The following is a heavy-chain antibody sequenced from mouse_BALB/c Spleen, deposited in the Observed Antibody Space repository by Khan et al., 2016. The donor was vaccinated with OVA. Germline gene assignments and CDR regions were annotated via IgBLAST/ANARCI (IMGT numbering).Heavy chain of an antibody. CDR2: INPYNDGA. CDR1: GYTFTNYI. D-gene: IGHD1-1*01. V-gene: IGHV1S136*01. CDR3: ARDFGSSFWFAY. J-gene: IGHJ3*01. Sequence: VKLQQSGPVLVKPGASVKMSCKASGYTFTNYIVHWVQQKPGQGLEWIGYINPYNDGAKYNEKFKGKATLTSDKSYSTAYMELSGLTSDDSAVYYCARDFGSSFWFAYWGQGTLVTVSA.